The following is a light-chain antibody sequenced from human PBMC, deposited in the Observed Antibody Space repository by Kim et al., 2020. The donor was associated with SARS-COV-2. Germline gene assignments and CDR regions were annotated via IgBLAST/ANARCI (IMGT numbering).Light chain of an antibody. J-gene: IGLJ3*02. CDR1: KLGNKY. Sequence: SYELTQPPSVSVSPGQTASITCSGDKLGNKYACWYQQKPGQSPVLVIYQDSTRPSGIPGRFSGSNSGNTATLTISGTQAMDEADYYCQAWDSSSHWVFGGGTQLTVL. CDR3: QAWDSSSHWV. CDR2: QDS. V-gene: IGLV3-1*01.